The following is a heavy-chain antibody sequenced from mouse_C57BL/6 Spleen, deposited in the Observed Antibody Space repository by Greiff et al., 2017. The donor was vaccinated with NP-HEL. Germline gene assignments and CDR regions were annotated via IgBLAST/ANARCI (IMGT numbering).Heavy chain of an antibody. D-gene: IGHD2-1*01. Sequence: QVQLQQSGPELVKPGASVKISCKASGYAFSSSWMNWVKQRPGKGLEWIGRIYPGDGDTNYNGKFKGKATLTADKSSSTAYMQLSSLTSEDSAVYFCARRATMGAWFAYWGQGTLVTVSA. V-gene: IGHV1-82*01. CDR3: ARRATMGAWFAY. CDR2: IYPGDGDT. J-gene: IGHJ3*01. CDR1: GYAFSSSW.